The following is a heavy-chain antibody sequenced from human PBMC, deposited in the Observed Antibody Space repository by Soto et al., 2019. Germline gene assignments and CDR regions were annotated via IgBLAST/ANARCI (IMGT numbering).Heavy chain of an antibody. V-gene: IGHV1-69*13. CDR3: ATERGDYGGNPAPYYYYGMDV. Sequence: GASVKVSCKASGGTFSSYAISWVRQAPGQGLEWMGGIIPIFGTANYAQKFQGRVTITADESTSTAYMELSSLRSEDTAVYYCATERGDYGGNPAPYYYYGMDVWGQGTTVTVSS. CDR1: GGTFSSYA. D-gene: IGHD4-17*01. CDR2: IIPIFGTA. J-gene: IGHJ6*02.